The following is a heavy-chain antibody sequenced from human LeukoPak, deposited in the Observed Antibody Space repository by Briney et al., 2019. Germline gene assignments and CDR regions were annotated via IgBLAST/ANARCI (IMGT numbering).Heavy chain of an antibody. CDR3: GRDTVGYGGAFDI. Sequence: GGSLRLSCVASGFTFSRYNMHGVRQAPGKGREWVAVISYDGSYKYYADSVKGRSTISKDNSKNTLYLQVNSLRPEDTAVYYCGRDTVGYGGAFDIWGQGRMVTVRS. D-gene: IGHD5-18*01. V-gene: IGHV3-30-3*01. J-gene: IGHJ3*02. CDR1: GFTFSRYN. CDR2: ISYDGSYK.